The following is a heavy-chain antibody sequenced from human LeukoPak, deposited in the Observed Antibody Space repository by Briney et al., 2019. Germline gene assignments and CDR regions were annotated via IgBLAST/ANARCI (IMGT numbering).Heavy chain of an antibody. V-gene: IGHV3-48*01. CDR2: ISSDGYTK. CDR3: ARGSGYSYGFTGRERTKSRLDY. CDR1: GFNFDNYA. J-gene: IGHJ4*02. Sequence: PGGSLRLSCAASGFNFDNYAMNWVRQAPGKGLEWLSYISSDGYTKYDTDSVRGRFTISRDNAKNSLYLQMNSLRVEDTAVYYCARGSGYSYGFTGRERTKSRLDYWGQGTLVTVSS. D-gene: IGHD5-18*01.